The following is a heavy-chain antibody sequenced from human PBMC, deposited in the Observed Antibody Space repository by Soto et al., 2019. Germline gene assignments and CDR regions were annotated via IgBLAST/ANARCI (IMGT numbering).Heavy chain of an antibody. CDR1: GVSTTSYY. D-gene: IGHD1-20*01. CDR2: IYSSGST. J-gene: IGHJ4*02. V-gene: IGHV4-4*07. CDR3: ACLYNWNGWSDY. Sequence: QVQLQESGPGLVKPSETLSLTCTVSGVSTTSYYWSWIRQPAGKGLEWIGRIYSSGSTNYNPSLKSRVTMSIDTSKNQFSLKLSSVTAADTAVYYCACLYNWNGWSDYWGQGTLVTVSS.